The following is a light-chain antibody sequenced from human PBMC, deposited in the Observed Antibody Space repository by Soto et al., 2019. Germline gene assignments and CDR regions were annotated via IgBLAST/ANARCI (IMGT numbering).Light chain of an antibody. CDR1: QSVSSY. Sequence: EIVLTQSPDTLSLSAGERSTLSCMASQSVSSYLAWYQQKPGQAPRLLIYDASNRATGIPARFSGSGSGTDFTLTISSLEPEDFAVYYCQQRSNWPPITLGQGARLEI. V-gene: IGKV3-11*01. CDR3: QQRSNWPPIT. CDR2: DAS. J-gene: IGKJ5*01.